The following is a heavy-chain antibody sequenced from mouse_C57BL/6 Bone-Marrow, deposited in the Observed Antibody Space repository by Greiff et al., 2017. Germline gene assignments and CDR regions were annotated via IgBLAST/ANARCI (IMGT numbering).Heavy chain of an antibody. CDR3: ARFSITTVVATGYFDV. V-gene: IGHV14-3*01. Sequence: EVKLQESVAELVRPGASVKLSCTASGFNIKNTYMHWVKQRPEQGLEWIGRIDPANGNTKYAPKFQGKATITADTSSNTAYLQLSSLTSEDTAIYYCARFSITTVVATGYFDVWGTGTTVTVSS. CDR2: IDPANGNT. CDR1: GFNIKNTY. J-gene: IGHJ1*03. D-gene: IGHD1-1*01.